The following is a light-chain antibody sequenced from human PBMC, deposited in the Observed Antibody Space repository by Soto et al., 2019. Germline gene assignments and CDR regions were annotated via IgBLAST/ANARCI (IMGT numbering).Light chain of an antibody. Sequence: QSALTQPASVSGSPGQSITISCTGTSGDIGSYNRVSWYQQHPGKAPKLIIYEVTDRPSGVSNRFSGSKSGNTASLTISGLQAEDEAEYYCSSYAGSDKFYVFGTGTKVTVL. V-gene: IGLV2-14*01. CDR1: SGDIGSYNR. J-gene: IGLJ1*01. CDR2: EVT. CDR3: SSYAGSDKFYV.